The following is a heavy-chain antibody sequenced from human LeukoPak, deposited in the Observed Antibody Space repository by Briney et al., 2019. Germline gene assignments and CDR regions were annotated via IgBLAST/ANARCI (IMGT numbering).Heavy chain of an antibody. Sequence: PGGSLRLSCAVSGFTLSAYSMHWVRQTPGKGLEWLAVISYDKDEEYYADSVRGRFTISRDNSRDTLYLQLSSLRPEDTAVYYCARDPFGGKIFDFWGQGTLVTVSS. CDR2: ISYDKDEE. V-gene: IGHV3-30*03. CDR1: GFTLSAYS. CDR3: ARDPFGGKIFDF. J-gene: IGHJ4*02. D-gene: IGHD3-16*01.